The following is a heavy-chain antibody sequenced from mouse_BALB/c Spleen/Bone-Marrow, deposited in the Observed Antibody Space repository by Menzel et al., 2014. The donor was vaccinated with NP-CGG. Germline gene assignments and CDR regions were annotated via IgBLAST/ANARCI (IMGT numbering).Heavy chain of an antibody. CDR2: INSNGGST. V-gene: IGHV5-6-3*01. J-gene: IGHJ2*03. CDR3: AGVWYFDY. CDR1: GFTLSSYG. Sequence: EVKVEESGGGLVQPGVYLKLSCAASGFTLSSYGMSWVRQTPDKRLGVVATINSNGGSTYYPDSVKGRFTISRDNAKNTLYLQMSSLKSEDTAMYYCAGVWYFDYWGQGTSLTVSS.